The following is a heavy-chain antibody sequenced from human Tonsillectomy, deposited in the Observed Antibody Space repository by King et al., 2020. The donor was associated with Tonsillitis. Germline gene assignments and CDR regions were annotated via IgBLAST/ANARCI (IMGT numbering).Heavy chain of an antibody. Sequence: VQLVESGGGVVQPGRSLRLSCAASEFTFSNYGMHWVRQAPGKGLEWVALIAYDASYENSADSVKGRFAISRDNSKNTLYLEMNSLRVEDTAVYYCARAGIGVSVWCFDLWGRGTLATVSS. J-gene: IGHJ2*01. CDR2: IAYDASYE. V-gene: IGHV3-30*03. CDR3: ARAGIGVSVWCFDL. D-gene: IGHD6-13*01. CDR1: EFTFSNYG.